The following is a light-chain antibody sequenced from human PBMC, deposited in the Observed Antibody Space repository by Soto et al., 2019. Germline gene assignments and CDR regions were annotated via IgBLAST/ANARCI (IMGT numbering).Light chain of an antibody. Sequence: DIQMTHSPSSVSASVGDRVSITCRASQGISSWLAWYQQKPGKAPNLLILTASTLQTEVPARFSGSGSGTDFSLTISRLETEDCAAYYCHHGYSFPGTFGGGTKVDIK. CDR1: QGISSW. V-gene: IGKV1D-12*01. CDR3: HHGYSFPGT. J-gene: IGKJ4*01. CDR2: TAS.